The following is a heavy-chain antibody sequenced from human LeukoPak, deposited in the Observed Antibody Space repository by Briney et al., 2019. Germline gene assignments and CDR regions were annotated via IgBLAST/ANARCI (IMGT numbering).Heavy chain of an antibody. J-gene: IGHJ6*03. CDR2: MNPNSGNT. Sequence: ASVKVSCKASGYTFTSYDINWVRQATGQGLEWMGWMNPNSGNTGYAQKFQGRVTMTRNTSISTAYMELSSLRSEDTAVYYCARGQRMAVAGTTHANYYYYYYYMDVWGKGTTVTVSS. CDR1: GYTFTSYD. CDR3: ARGQRMAVAGTTHANYYYYYYYMDV. V-gene: IGHV1-8*01. D-gene: IGHD6-19*01.